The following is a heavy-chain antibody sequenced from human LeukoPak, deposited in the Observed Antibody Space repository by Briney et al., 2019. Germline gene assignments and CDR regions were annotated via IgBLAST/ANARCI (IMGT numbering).Heavy chain of an antibody. Sequence: GGSLRPSCAASGFTFSSYEMNWVRQAPGKGLEWVSGISGGGGGYSTYYADSVKGRFTISRDNAKNSLYLQMNSLRAEDTAVYYCASVAPGSSSWYVGRGRNTDYWGQGTLVTVSS. J-gene: IGHJ4*02. CDR3: ASVAPGSSSWYVGRGRNTDY. V-gene: IGHV3-48*03. CDR1: GFTFSSYE. D-gene: IGHD6-13*01. CDR2: ISGGGGGYST.